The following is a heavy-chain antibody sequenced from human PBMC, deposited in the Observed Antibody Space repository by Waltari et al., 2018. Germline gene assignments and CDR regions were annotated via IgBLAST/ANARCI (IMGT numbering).Heavy chain of an antibody. CDR2: IGANGDYI. Sequence: EVRLVESGGGLVTPGESLRRSCVAPGFSFNSYTMNWVRQAPGKGLEWVSSIGANGDYIYYADSVRGRFTTSRDNARNSLYLQMTSLRVDDLAIYFCASHFEDYYYYMDVWGKGTTVTVSS. CDR3: ASHFEDYYYYMDV. CDR1: GFSFNSYT. V-gene: IGHV3-21*04. J-gene: IGHJ6*03.